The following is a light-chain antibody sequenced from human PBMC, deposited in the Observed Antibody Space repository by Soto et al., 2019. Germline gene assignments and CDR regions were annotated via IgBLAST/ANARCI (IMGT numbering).Light chain of an antibody. CDR2: EVS. Sequence: QSALTQPASVSGSPGQSITISCTGTSSDVGGYSSVSWYQQHPGKAPKLMIYEVSKRPSGVSNRFSGSKSGNTASLTISGLQAEDEADYYCCSYAGSSTFYVFGTGTKVTVL. CDR3: CSYAGSSTFYV. V-gene: IGLV2-23*02. CDR1: SSDVGGYSS. J-gene: IGLJ1*01.